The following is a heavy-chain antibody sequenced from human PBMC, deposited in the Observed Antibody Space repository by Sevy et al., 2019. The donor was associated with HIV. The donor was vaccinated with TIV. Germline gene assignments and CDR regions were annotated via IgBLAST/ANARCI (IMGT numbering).Heavy chain of an antibody. Sequence: ASVKVSCKASGYSLNSYDINWVRQATGQGLEWMGWMNPDSGRRGYAPKFQGRVTMTTETSKGTACMELRGLRSDDSAVYYCARADLDSTTFFYYYGLDVWGQGTTVTVSS. V-gene: IGHV1-8*01. D-gene: IGHD2-2*01. CDR2: MNPDSGRR. CDR1: GYSLNSYD. CDR3: ARADLDSTTFFYYYGLDV. J-gene: IGHJ6*02.